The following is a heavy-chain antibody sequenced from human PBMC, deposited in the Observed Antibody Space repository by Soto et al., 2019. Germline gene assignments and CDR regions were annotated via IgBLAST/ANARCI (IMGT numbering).Heavy chain of an antibody. CDR2: IYHSGST. V-gene: IGHV4-30-2*01. J-gene: IGHJ5*02. Sequence: SETLSLTCAVSGGSIISGGYSWSWIRQPPGKGLEWIGYIYHSGSTYYNPSLKSRVTISVDRSKNQFSLKLSSVTAADTAVYYCARGPRAAGFDPWGQGTLVTVSS. CDR3: ARGPRAAGFDP. CDR1: GGSIISGGYS. D-gene: IGHD6-25*01.